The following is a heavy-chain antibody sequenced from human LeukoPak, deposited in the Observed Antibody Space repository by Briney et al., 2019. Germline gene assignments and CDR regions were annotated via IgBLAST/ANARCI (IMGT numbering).Heavy chain of an antibody. Sequence: VKVSCNASGYTFTSYDINWVLQATGQGVEWMVWMNPNSGNTGYAPKFQGRVTMIRNTSVSTSLFQQSNLRSEDNTVYYCGGAPDSSGYNWYFDLWGRGTQVTVPS. V-gene: IGHV1-8*01. D-gene: IGHD3-22*01. J-gene: IGHJ2*01. CDR2: MNPNSGNT. CDR1: GYTFTSYD. CDR3: GGAPDSSGYNWYFDL.